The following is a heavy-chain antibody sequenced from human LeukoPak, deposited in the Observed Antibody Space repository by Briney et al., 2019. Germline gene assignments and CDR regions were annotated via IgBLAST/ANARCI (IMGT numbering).Heavy chain of an antibody. CDR3: ARSPYYYDSSGYWNWYFDL. CDR1: GFTFSDYY. CDR2: ISSSGSTI. J-gene: IGHJ2*01. V-gene: IGHV3-11*01. Sequence: PGGSLRLSCAASGFTFSDYYMSWIRQAPGKGLEWVSYISSSGSTIYYADSVKGRFTISRDNAKNSLYLQMNSLRAEDTAVYYCARSPYYYDSSGYWNWYFDLWGRGTLVTVSS. D-gene: IGHD3-22*01.